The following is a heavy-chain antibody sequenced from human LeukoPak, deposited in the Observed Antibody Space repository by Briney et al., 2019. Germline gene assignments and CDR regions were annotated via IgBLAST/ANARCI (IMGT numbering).Heavy chain of an antibody. V-gene: IGHV1-3*04. CDR3: ARVGYSGYDSRPVFNY. D-gene: IGHD5-12*01. CDR1: GYTFTNYA. CDR2: INTGNGNT. J-gene: IGHJ4*02. Sequence: AASVTVSCKASGYTFTNYALHWVRQAPGQRLEWMGWINTGNGNTKYSQKFQGRVTITRATSASTAYMELSSLRSEDTAVYYCARVGYSGYDSRPVFNYWGQGTLVTVSS.